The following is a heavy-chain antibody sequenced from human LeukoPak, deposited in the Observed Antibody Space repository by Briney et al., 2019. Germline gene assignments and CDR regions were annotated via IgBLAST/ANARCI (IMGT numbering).Heavy chain of an antibody. CDR3: TRDPFYCSGGSCYRTSDY. V-gene: IGHV3-49*03. Sequence: GGSLRLSCTASGLTFGDYAMSWFRQAPGKGLEWVGFIRSKAYGGTTEYAASVKGRFTISRDDSKSIAYLQMNSLKTEDTAVYYCTRDPFYCSGGSCYRTSDYWGQGTLVTVSS. CDR1: GLTFGDYA. J-gene: IGHJ4*02. CDR2: IRSKAYGGTT. D-gene: IGHD2-15*01.